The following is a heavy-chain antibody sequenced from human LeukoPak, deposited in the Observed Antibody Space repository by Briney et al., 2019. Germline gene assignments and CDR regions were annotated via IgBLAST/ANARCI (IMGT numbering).Heavy chain of an antibody. D-gene: IGHD4-11*01. Sequence: GGSLRLSCAASGFTFSSYSMNWVRQAPGKGLEWVSYISSSSSTIYYADSVKGRFTISRDNAKNSLYLQMNSLRAEDTAVYYCARDGYSNYESNWFDPWGQGTLVTVSS. CDR1: GFTFSSYS. J-gene: IGHJ5*02. V-gene: IGHV3-48*01. CDR2: ISSSSSTI. CDR3: ARDGYSNYESNWFDP.